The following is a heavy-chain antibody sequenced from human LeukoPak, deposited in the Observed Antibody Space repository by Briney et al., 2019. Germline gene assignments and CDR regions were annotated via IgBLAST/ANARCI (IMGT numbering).Heavy chain of an antibody. CDR1: GGSNSGAY. D-gene: IGHD1-1*01. CDR3: ARDHDLSYFDS. CDR2: IYYSGTA. Sequence: PSETLSLTCTVSGGSNSGAYWGWIRQPPGKRLEWIGYIYYSGTATYNPSLRSRVTLSVDTSKNQLSLKLASVTAADTAVYYCARDHDLSYFDSWGRGTLVTVSS. V-gene: IGHV4-59*01. J-gene: IGHJ4*02.